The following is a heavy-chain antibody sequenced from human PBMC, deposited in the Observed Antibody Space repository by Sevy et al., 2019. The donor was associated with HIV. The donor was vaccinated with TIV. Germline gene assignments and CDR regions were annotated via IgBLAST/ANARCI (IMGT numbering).Heavy chain of an antibody. D-gene: IGHD6-19*01. CDR1: GFTFSNCW. J-gene: IGHJ4*02. V-gene: IGHV3-7*03. Sequence: GGSLRLSCAASGFTFSNCWMSWVRQAPGKGLEWVANINEGGNKKFYLDSVKGRFTISRDNAKNSLFLQMNSLTAEDTAVYYCARENDAGSGWTDIDYWGQGTLVTVSS. CDR2: INEGGNKK. CDR3: ARENDAGSGWTDIDY.